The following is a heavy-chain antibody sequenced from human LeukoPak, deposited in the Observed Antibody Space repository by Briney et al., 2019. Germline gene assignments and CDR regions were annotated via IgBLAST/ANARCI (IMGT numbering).Heavy chain of an antibody. Sequence: PGGSLRLSCAASGFTFGDYGMSWVRQAPGKGLEWVSGINWNGGRTGYADSVKGRFTMSRDSAKNSLYLQMNSLRAEDTALYYCARGKVWADDWGQGTLVTVSS. CDR1: GFTFGDYG. CDR2: INWNGGRT. J-gene: IGHJ4*02. CDR3: ARGKVWADD. V-gene: IGHV3-20*04. D-gene: IGHD3-16*01.